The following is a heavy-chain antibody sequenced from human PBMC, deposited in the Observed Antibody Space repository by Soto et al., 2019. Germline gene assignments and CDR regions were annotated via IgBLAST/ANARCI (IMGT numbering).Heavy chain of an antibody. J-gene: IGHJ1*01. Sequence: QITLKESGPTLVKPTQTLTLTGTFSGFSLSTSGVGVGWIRQPPGKALEWLALIYWDDDKRYSPSLKSRLTITKDTSKNPVVLTMTNMDPVDTATYYCAHSHYDSSGYYYVSYFQHWGQGTLVTVSS. CDR2: IYWDDDK. V-gene: IGHV2-5*02. CDR1: GFSLSTSGVG. CDR3: AHSHYDSSGYYYVSYFQH. D-gene: IGHD3-22*01.